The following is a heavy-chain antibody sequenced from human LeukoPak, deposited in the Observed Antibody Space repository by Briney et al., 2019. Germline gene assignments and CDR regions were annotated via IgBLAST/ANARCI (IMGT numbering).Heavy chain of an antibody. CDR2: ISDSGGNT. CDR3: AKELRLGTYYFDY. CDR1: GGSISSGGYS. Sequence: ETLSLTCAVSGGSISSGGYSWSWIRQPPGQGLEWVSAISDSGGNTYYADSVKGRFTISRDNSKNTLYLQMNSLRAEDTAVYYCAKELRLGTYYFDYWGQGTLVTVSS. D-gene: IGHD3-16*01. J-gene: IGHJ4*02. V-gene: IGHV3-23*01.